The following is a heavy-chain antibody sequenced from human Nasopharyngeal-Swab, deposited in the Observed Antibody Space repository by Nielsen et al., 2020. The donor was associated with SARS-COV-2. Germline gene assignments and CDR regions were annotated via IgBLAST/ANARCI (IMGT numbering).Heavy chain of an antibody. CDR2: INHSGST. CDR3: ARNLVGYYYDMVGAFDI. V-gene: IGHV4-34*01. J-gene: IGHJ3*02. Sequence: SETLSLTCAVYGGSFSGYYWSWIRQPPGKGLEWIGEINHSGSTNYNPSLKSRVTISVDTSKNQFSLKLSSVTAADTAVYYCARNLVGYYYDMVGAFDIWGQGTMVT. D-gene: IGHD3-22*01. CDR1: GGSFSGYY.